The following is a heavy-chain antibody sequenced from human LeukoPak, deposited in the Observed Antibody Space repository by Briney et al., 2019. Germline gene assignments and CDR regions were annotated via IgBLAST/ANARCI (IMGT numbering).Heavy chain of an antibody. V-gene: IGHV4-38-2*01. CDR1: GYSISSGYY. CDR2: IYHSGST. Sequence: SGTLSLTCAVSGYSISSGYYWGWIRQPPGKGLEWIGSIYHSGSTYYNPSLKSRVTISVGTSKNQFSLKLSSVTAADTAVYYCARLVGVYCSGGSCYSDYWGQGTLVTVSS. CDR3: ARLVGVYCSGGSCYSDY. J-gene: IGHJ4*02. D-gene: IGHD2-15*01.